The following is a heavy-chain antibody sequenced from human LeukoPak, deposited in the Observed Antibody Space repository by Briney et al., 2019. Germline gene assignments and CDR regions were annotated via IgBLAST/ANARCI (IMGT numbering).Heavy chain of an antibody. V-gene: IGHV4-30-4*08. CDR3: ARSYNWNHLRWFDP. Sequence: SETLSLTCTVSGGSISSGDYYWSWIRQPPGKGLEWIGYIYYSGSTYYNPSLKSRVTISVDTSKNQFSLRLSSVTAADTAVYYCARSYNWNHLRWFDPWGQGTLVTVSS. CDR2: IYYSGST. D-gene: IGHD1-14*01. CDR1: GGSISSGDYY. J-gene: IGHJ5*02.